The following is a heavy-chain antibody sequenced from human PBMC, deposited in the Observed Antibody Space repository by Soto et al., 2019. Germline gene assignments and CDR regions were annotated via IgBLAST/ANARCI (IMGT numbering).Heavy chain of an antibody. V-gene: IGHV4-31*03. Sequence: QVQLQESGPGLVKPSQTLSLTCTVSGGSISSGGYYWSWIRQHPGKGLEWIGYIYYSGSTYYNPSLNSRVTISVDTSKNQFSLKLSSVTAADTAVYYCASSVVVAGYRYWFDPWGQGTLVTVSS. CDR1: GGSISSGGYY. D-gene: IGHD6-19*01. CDR3: ASSVVVAGYRYWFDP. CDR2: IYYSGST. J-gene: IGHJ5*02.